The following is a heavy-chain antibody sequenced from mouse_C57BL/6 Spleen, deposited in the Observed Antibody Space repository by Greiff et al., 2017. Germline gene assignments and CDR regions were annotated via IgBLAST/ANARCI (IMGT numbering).Heavy chain of an antibody. D-gene: IGHD2-5*01. CDR1: GYSITSGYY. J-gene: IGHJ2*01. Sequence: EVKLQESGPGLVKPSQSLSLTCSVTGYSITSGYYWNWLRQFPGNKLEWMGYISYDGSNNYNPSLKNRISITRDTSKNQFFLKLNSVTTEDTATYYCARYSNYVDYWGQGTTLTVSS. V-gene: IGHV3-6*01. CDR2: ISYDGSN. CDR3: ARYSNYVDY.